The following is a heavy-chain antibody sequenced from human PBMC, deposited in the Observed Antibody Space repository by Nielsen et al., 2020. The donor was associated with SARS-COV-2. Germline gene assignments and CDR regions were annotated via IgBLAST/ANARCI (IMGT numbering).Heavy chain of an antibody. CDR1: GFSFSNYS. CDR3: TGSRGPFDY. Sequence: GESLKISCAGSGFSFSNYSMNWVRQAPGKGLEWVSSISGDSYYIFYSDSVKGRFTISRDNGKNSLYLQMNSLRAEDTAVYYCTGSRGPFDYWGQGTLVTVSS. V-gene: IGHV3-21*01. CDR2: ISGDSYYI. J-gene: IGHJ4*02.